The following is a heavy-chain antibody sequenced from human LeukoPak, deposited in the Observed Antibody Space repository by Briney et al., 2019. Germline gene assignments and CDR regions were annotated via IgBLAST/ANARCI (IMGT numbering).Heavy chain of an antibody. CDR3: ARGGIVVVPAAIPGAFDI. CDR1: GFTFSSYS. D-gene: IGHD2-2*02. Sequence: GGSLRLSCAASGFTFSSYSMNWVRQAPGKGLEWVSYISSSSSTIYYADSVKGRFTISRDNAKNSLYLQMNSLRAEDTAVYYCARGGIVVVPAAIPGAFDIWGQGTMVTVSS. CDR2: ISSSSSTI. V-gene: IGHV3-48*01. J-gene: IGHJ3*02.